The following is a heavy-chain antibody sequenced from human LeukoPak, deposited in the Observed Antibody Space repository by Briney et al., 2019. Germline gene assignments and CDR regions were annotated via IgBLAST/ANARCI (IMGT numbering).Heavy chain of an antibody. Sequence: GGSLRLSCAASGFTFYDYGMSWVRQAPGKGLEWVSFISSSSSYVYYADSVKGRFTISRDNARNSLCLQMNSLRAEDTAVYYCARDKYGDQYYFDYWGQGTLVTVSS. D-gene: IGHD4-17*01. J-gene: IGHJ4*02. CDR1: GFTFYDYG. CDR3: ARDKYGDQYYFDY. V-gene: IGHV3-21*01. CDR2: ISSSSSYV.